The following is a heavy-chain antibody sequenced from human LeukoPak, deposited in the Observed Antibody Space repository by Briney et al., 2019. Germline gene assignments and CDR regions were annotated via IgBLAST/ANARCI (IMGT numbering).Heavy chain of an antibody. CDR1: GYTFTSYG. D-gene: IGHD4-23*01. J-gene: IGHJ6*02. CDR2: ISAYNGNT. V-gene: IGHV1-18*01. CDR3: ARDSATPLRYYYYGMDV. Sequence: ASVKVSCKASGYTFTSYGISWVRQAPGQGLEWTGGISAYNGNTNYAQKLQGRVTMTTDTSTSTAYMELRSLRSDDTAVYYRARDSATPLRYYYYGMDVWGQGTTVTVSS.